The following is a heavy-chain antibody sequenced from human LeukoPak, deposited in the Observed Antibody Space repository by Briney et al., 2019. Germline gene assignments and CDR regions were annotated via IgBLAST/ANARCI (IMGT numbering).Heavy chain of an antibody. Sequence: ASVKVSCKVSGYTFTDYYMHWVQQAPGKGLEWVGLVDPEDGETIYAEKFQGGVTITADTSTDTAYMELSSLRSEDTAVYYCAPTLGAIFGVVPHWGQGTLVTVSS. J-gene: IGHJ4*02. V-gene: IGHV1-69-2*01. D-gene: IGHD3-3*01. CDR3: APTLGAIFGVVPH. CDR1: GYTFTDYY. CDR2: VDPEDGET.